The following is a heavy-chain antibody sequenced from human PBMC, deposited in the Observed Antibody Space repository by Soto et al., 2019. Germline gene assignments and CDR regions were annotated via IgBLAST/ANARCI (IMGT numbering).Heavy chain of an antibody. D-gene: IGHD3-22*01. CDR1: GYTFTSYD. CDR2: MNPNSGNT. V-gene: IGHV1-8*01. J-gene: IGHJ4*02. CDR3: ARARYPYDPSDYYRPFDH. Sequence: ASVKVSCKASGYTFTSYDINWVRQATGQGLEWMGWMNPNSGNTGYAQKFQGRVTMTRSTSISTAYMELSSLRSEDTAVYYCARARYPYDPSDYYRPFDHWGQGTLVTVSS.